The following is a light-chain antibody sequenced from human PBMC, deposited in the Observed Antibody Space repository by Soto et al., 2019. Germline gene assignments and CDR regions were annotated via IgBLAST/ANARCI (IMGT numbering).Light chain of an antibody. Sequence: EMVLTQSPAPLSLSPGKRATFSARAIQSVSSSYLAWYQQKPGQAPRLLIYGASSRATGIPDRFSGSGSGTDFTLTISRLEPEDFAVYYCQQYGSSPTWTFGQGTRLEIK. CDR3: QQYGSSPTWT. J-gene: IGKJ5*01. CDR2: GAS. CDR1: QSVSSSY. V-gene: IGKV3-20*01.